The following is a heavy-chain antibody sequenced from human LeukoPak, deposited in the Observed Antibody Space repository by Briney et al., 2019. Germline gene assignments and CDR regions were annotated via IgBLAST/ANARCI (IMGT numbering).Heavy chain of an antibody. Sequence: PSETLSLTCTVCGGSISSYYWSWIRQPAGKGLEWIGRIYTSGSTNYNPSLKSRVTMSVDTSKNQFSLKLSSVTAADTAVYYCARELVYSSSWIHRGYFDYWGQGTLVTVSS. CDR2: IYTSGST. CDR3: ARELVYSSSWIHRGYFDY. J-gene: IGHJ4*02. CDR1: GGSISSYY. V-gene: IGHV4-4*07. D-gene: IGHD6-13*01.